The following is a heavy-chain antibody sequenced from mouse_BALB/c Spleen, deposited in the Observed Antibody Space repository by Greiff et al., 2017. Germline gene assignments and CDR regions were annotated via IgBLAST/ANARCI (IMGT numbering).Heavy chain of an antibody. CDR1: GFSLTSYG. CDR3: ARYDFYAMDY. J-gene: IGHJ4*01. D-gene: IGHD2-10*02. V-gene: IGHV2-9*02. CDR2: IWAGGST. Sequence: QVQLQQSGPGLVAPSQSLSITCTVSGFSLTSYGVHWVRQPPGKGLEWLGVIWAGGSTNYNSALMSRLSISKANSKGQVFLKMNSLQTDDTAMYYCARYDFYAMDYWGQGTSVTVSS.